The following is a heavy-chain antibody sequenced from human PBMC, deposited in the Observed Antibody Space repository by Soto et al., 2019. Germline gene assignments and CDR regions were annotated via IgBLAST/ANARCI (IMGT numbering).Heavy chain of an antibody. D-gene: IGHD2-2*01. CDR2: ISWNSGSI. Sequence: EVQLVESGGGLVQPGRSLRLSCAASGLTFDDYAMHWVRQAPGKGLEWVSGISWNSGSIGYADSVKGRFTISRDNAKNSLYLQMNSLRAEDTALYYCAKGSPTSSFDYWVQGTLVTVSS. V-gene: IGHV3-9*01. CDR3: AKGSPTSSFDY. CDR1: GLTFDDYA. J-gene: IGHJ4*02.